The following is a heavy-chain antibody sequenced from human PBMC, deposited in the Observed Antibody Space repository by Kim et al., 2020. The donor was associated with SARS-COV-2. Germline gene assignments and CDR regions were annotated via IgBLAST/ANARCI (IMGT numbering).Heavy chain of an antibody. CDR1: GFTVSSNY. CDR2: IYSGGST. J-gene: IGHJ4*02. D-gene: IGHD1-26*01. CDR3: ARDNWGGSRDTGYFDY. V-gene: IGHV3-66*01. Sequence: GGSLRLSCAASGFTVSSNYMSWVRQAPGKGLEWVSVIYSGGSTYYADSVKGRFTISRDNSKNTLYLQMNSLRAEDTAVYYCARDNWGGSRDTGYFDYWGQGTLVTVSS.